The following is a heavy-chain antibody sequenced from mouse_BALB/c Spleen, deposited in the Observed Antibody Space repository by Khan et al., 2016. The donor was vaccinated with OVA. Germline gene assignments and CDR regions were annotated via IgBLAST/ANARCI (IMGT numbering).Heavy chain of an antibody. J-gene: IGHJ2*01. CDR2: ISYSGST. CDR3: ARTARIKY. CDR1: GYSLTRGYG. V-gene: IGHV3-2*02. D-gene: IGHD1-2*01. Sequence: QLKQSGPGLVKPSQSLSLTCTVTGYSLTRGYGWNWIRQFPGNKLEWMGYISYSGSTNYNPSLKSRISITRDTSKNQFFLQLNSVTTEDTATYYCARTARIKYWGQGTTLTVSS.